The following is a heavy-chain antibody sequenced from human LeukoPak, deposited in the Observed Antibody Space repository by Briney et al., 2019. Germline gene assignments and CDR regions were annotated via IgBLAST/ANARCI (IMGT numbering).Heavy chain of an antibody. CDR2: IYYSGST. CDR3: ARAKGTHHSPIDY. D-gene: IGHD1-1*01. J-gene: IGHJ4*02. CDR1: GGSISSGGYS. Sequence: SQTLSLTCAVSGGSISSGGYSWSWIRQHPGKGLEWIGYIYYSGSTYYNPSLKSRVTISVDTSKNQFSLKLSSVTAADTAVYHCARAKGTHHSPIDYWGQGTLVTVSS. V-gene: IGHV4-31*11.